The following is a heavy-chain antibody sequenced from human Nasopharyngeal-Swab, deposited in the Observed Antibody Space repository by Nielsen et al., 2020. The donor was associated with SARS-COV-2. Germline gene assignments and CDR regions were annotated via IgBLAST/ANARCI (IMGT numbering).Heavy chain of an antibody. CDR3: ARGHSDNWFAEYYQQ. CDR1: GYSFTSNG. J-gene: IGHJ1*01. Sequence: ASVKVSCKTSGYSFTSNGISWVRQAPGQGLEWMGWISAHNLNTDYLQKFEDRVTMTIDTSTSTAYMELRSLRHDDTAVYFCARGHSDNWFAEYYQQWGQGTLVNVSS. V-gene: IGHV1-18*04. D-gene: IGHD1-1*01. CDR2: ISAHNLNT.